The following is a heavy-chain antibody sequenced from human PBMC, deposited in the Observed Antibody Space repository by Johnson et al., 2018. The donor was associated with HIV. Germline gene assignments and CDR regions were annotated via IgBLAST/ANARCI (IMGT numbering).Heavy chain of an antibody. D-gene: IGHD3-10*01. CDR3: ARKKTAARGAFDI. CDR2: ISCGGRT. Sequence: MLLVESGGGVVRPGGSLRLSCAASGFSVSTSYMTWVRQAPGKGLAWVSSISCGGRTYYADTVKGRVSISRDNSKNTLYLQMGSLRGEDMAVYYCARKKTAARGAFDIWGQGTMVTVSS. V-gene: IGHV3-66*02. J-gene: IGHJ3*02. CDR1: GFSVSTSY.